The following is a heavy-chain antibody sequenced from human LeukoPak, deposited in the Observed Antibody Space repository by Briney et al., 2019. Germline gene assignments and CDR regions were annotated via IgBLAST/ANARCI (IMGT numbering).Heavy chain of an antibody. CDR2: IYYSGST. CDR3: ARDGGNYGSGRYYTGRYYYYMDV. CDR1: SGSISSYY. Sequence: SETLSLTCTVSSGSISSYYWSWIRQPPGKGLEWIGYIYYSGSTNYNPSLKSRVTISVDTSKNQFSLKLSSVTAADTAVYYCARDGGNYGSGRYYTGRYYYYMDVWGKGTTVTVSS. V-gene: IGHV4-59*01. J-gene: IGHJ6*03. D-gene: IGHD3-10*01.